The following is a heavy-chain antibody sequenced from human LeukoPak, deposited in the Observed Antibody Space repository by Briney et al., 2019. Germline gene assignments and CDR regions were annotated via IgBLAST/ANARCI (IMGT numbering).Heavy chain of an antibody. CDR1: GFTFSSYS. D-gene: IGHD3-3*01. J-gene: IGHJ6*02. V-gene: IGHV3-21*06. CDR2: ISGGSTYI. CDR3: ARDKGFFSGMDV. Sequence: GGSLRLSCAASGFTFSSYSMNWVRQAPGKGLEWVSSISGGSTYIHYADSVKGRFTISRDNAKNSVFLQMNSLRGEDTAVYYCARDKGFFSGMDVWGQGTTVTVSS.